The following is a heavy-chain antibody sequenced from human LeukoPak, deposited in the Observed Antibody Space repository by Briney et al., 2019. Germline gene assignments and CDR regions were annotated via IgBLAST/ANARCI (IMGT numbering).Heavy chain of an antibody. J-gene: IGHJ3*02. CDR1: GVSISSGGYY. D-gene: IGHD2-15*01. CDR2: IYYSGST. V-gene: IGHV4-31*03. Sequence: PSETLSLTCTVSGVSISSGGYYWSWIRQHPGKGLEWIGYIYYSGSTYYNPSLKSRVTISVDTSKNQFSLKLSSVTAADTAVYYCASDFYGYCSGGSCYPSGAFDIWGQGTMVTVSS. CDR3: ASDFYGYCSGGSCYPSGAFDI.